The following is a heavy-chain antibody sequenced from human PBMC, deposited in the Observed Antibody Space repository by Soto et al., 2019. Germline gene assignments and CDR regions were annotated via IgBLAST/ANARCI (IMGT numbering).Heavy chain of an antibody. V-gene: IGHV3-21*01. D-gene: IGHD2-15*01. CDR2: ISSSSSYI. CDR1: GFTFSSYS. CDR3: ARLDCSVGSCLPAESVGFQH. Sequence: EVQLVESGGGLVKPGGSLRLSCAASGFTFSSYSMNWVRQAPGKGLAWVSSISSSSSYIYYAASVKGRFTISRDNAKNSPLRQINGLRAEHTAVYYCARLDCSVGSCLPAESVGFQHWGQGTLVTVSS. J-gene: IGHJ1*01.